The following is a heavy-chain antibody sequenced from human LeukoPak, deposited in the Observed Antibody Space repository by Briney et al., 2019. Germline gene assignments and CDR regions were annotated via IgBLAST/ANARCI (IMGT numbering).Heavy chain of an antibody. V-gene: IGHV1-2*02. CDR2: INPNSGGT. CDR3: ARKYSYGPTAFRYYYDSSGLDAFDI. Sequence: GASVKVSCKAPGYTFTGYYMHWVRQAPGQGLEWMGWINPNSGGTNYAQKFQGRVTMTRDTSISTAYMELSRLRSDDTAVYYCARKYSYGPTAFRYYYDSSGLDAFDIWGQGTMVTVSS. CDR1: GYTFTGYY. J-gene: IGHJ3*02. D-gene: IGHD3-22*01.